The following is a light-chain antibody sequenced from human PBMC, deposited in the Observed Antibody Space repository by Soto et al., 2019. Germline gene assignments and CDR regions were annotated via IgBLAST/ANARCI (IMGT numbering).Light chain of an antibody. CDR1: QSVNIW. V-gene: IGKV1-5*03. CDR2: EAS. CDR3: QQYNNFWT. Sequence: DIQMTQFPSALSASVGDRVTITCRASQSVNIWLAWYQQKPGKASKLLISEASTVESGVPERFSGSRSGTQFTLTISSLQPDDLATYYCQQYNNFWTFGQGTKVQIK. J-gene: IGKJ1*01.